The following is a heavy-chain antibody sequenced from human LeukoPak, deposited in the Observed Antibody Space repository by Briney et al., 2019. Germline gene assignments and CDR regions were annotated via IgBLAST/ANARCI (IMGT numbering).Heavy chain of an antibody. CDR1: GFTFNTYG. CDR3: AGRGSGSYFDY. CDR2: ISGSGGST. D-gene: IGHD3-10*01. J-gene: IGHJ4*02. V-gene: IGHV3-23*01. Sequence: GGSLRLSCAASGFTFNTYGMNWLRQAPGKGLEWVSAISGSGGSTYYADSVKGRFTISRDNSKNTLYLQMHSLRAEDTAVYYCAGRGSGSYFDYWGQGTLVTVSS.